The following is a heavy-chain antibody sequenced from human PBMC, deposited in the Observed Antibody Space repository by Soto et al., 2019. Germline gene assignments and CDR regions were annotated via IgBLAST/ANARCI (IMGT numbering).Heavy chain of an antibody. CDR2: IYYSGST. CDR3: ATLPYYDFWSGYYFDY. J-gene: IGHJ4*02. D-gene: IGHD3-3*01. CDR1: GGSISSSDYY. V-gene: IGHV4-39*01. Sequence: PSETLSLTCNVSGGSISSSDYYWGWIRQPPGKGLEWIGQIYYSGSTYYNPSLKSRVTMSVDTSKNQFSLKLTSVTAADTAVYYCATLPYYDFWSGYYFDYWGQGTLVTVSS.